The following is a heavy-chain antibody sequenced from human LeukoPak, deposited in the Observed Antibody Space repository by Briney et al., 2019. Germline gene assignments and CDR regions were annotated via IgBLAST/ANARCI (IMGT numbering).Heavy chain of an antibody. D-gene: IGHD3-10*01. J-gene: IGHJ6*03. Sequence: PGGSLRLSCAASGFTVSSNYVSWVRQAPGKGLEWVSVIYSGGSTYYADSVKGRFTISRDNSKNTLYLQMNSLRAEDTAVYYCASGSGSYRTPYYYMDVRGTGTTVTVSS. CDR3: ASGSGSYRTPYYYMDV. V-gene: IGHV3-53*01. CDR2: IYSGGST. CDR1: GFTVSSNY.